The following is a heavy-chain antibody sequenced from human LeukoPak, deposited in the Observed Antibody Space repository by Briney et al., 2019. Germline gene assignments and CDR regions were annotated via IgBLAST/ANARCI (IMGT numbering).Heavy chain of an antibody. D-gene: IGHD6-19*01. V-gene: IGHV3-30*02. CDR3: AKDGSGWYSSWFDP. J-gene: IGHJ5*02. CDR2: IRYNGNNQ. CDR1: GFTFNNYG. Sequence: PGGSLRLSCAASGFTFNNYGMHWVRQAPGKGLEWVAFIRYNGNNQYYADSVKGRFTISRDNSKNTLYLQMNSLRAEDTAVYYCAKDGSGWYSSWFDPWGQGTLVTVSS.